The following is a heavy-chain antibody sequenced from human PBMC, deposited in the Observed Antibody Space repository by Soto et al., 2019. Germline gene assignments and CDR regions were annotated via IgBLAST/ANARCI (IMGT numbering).Heavy chain of an antibody. V-gene: IGHV4-59*05. CDR2: IYYSGST. Sequence: SETLSLTCTVSGGSISSYYWSWIRQPPGKGLEWIGSIYYSGSTYYNPSLKSRVTISVDTSKNQFSLKLSSVTAADTAVYYCARDVFWVFGTISGYELNYFDYWGQGTLVTVSS. CDR3: ARDVFWVFGTISGYELNYFDY. D-gene: IGHD5-12*01. J-gene: IGHJ4*02. CDR1: GGSISSYY.